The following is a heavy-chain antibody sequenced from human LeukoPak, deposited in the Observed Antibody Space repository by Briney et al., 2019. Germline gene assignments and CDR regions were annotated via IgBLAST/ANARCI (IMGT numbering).Heavy chain of an antibody. D-gene: IGHD3-10*01. Sequence: ASMKVSCEDSGYRITGYVISWVRQAPGQGLEWMGWITVYNGNTQYAQKFQGRITMTTDTSASTAYLELRSLTSDDTAVYYCARGSTSLFVPESYNFYCGQGTLVTVSS. CDR3: ARGSTSLFVPESYNFY. J-gene: IGHJ4*02. CDR2: ITVYNGNT. V-gene: IGHV1-18*01. CDR1: GYRITGYV.